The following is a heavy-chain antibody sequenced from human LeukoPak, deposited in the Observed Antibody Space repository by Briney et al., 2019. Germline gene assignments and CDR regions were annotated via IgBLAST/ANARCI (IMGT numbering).Heavy chain of an antibody. V-gene: IGHV1-24*01. CDR1: GYTLTELS. J-gene: IGHJ4*02. CDR3: ATVTYYYDSSGSYFDY. Sequence: GASVKVSCKVSGYTLTELSMHWVRQAPGKGLEWIGGFDPEDGETIYAQKFQGRVTMTEDTSTDTAHMELSSLRSEDTAVYYCATVTYYYDSSGSYFDYWGQGTLVTVSS. D-gene: IGHD3-22*01. CDR2: FDPEDGET.